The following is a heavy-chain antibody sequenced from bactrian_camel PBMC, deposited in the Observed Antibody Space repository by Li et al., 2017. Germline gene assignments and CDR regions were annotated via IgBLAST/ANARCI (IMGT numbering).Heavy chain of an antibody. D-gene: IGHD6*01. V-gene: IGHV3S26*01. CDR3: AARSTWSPSTRLLQESSYNY. J-gene: IGHJ4*01. Sequence: HVQLVESGGGSVQAGGSLTLSCEVSGYTHNNYCLGWVRQAPGKEREGVAAIDSDGSTSYADSVKGRFTISKDNAKNTLYLQMNSLKPEDTAMYYCAARSTWSPSTRLLQESSYNYWGQGTQVTVS. CDR2: IDSDGST. CDR1: GYTHNNYC.